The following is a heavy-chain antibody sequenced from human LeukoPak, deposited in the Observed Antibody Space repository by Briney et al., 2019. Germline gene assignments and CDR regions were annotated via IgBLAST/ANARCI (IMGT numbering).Heavy chain of an antibody. V-gene: IGHV4-59*04. D-gene: IGHD3-16*01. CDR2: IYYSGST. CDR3: ASGGTIGGNFDY. CDR1: GGSISSYY. Sequence: NSSETLSLTCTVSGGSISSYYWSWIRQPPGKGLEWIGYIYYSGSTYYNPSLKSRVTISVDTSKNQFSLKLSSVTAADTAVYYCASGGTIGGNFDYWGQGTLVTVSS. J-gene: IGHJ4*02.